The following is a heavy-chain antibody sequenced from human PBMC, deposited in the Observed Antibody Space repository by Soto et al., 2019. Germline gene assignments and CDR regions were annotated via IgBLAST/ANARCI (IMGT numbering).Heavy chain of an antibody. Sequence: PGWSLILSCASSGFTFSSYGMHWVLQAPGKGLEWVAVISYDGSNKYYADSVKGRFTISRDNSKNTLYLQMNSLRAEDTAVYYCAKDLIYTAMLTHGDPHPWGRGTLVTVSS. D-gene: IGHD5-18*01. CDR2: ISYDGSNK. CDR1: GFTFSSYG. CDR3: AKDLIYTAMLTHGDPHP. V-gene: IGHV3-30*18. J-gene: IGHJ5*02.